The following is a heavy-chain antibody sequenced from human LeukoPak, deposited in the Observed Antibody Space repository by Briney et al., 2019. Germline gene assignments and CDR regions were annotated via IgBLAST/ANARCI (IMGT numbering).Heavy chain of an antibody. Sequence: SETLSLTCTVSGYSISSGYYWGWIRQPPGKGLEWIGSMYYSGSTYYNPSLKSRVTISVDTSKNQFSLKLSSVTAADTAVYYCAREDPNYYDSSGYSVDWGQGTLVTVSS. J-gene: IGHJ4*02. CDR1: GYSISSGYY. CDR3: AREDPNYYDSSGYSVD. CDR2: MYYSGST. V-gene: IGHV4-38-2*02. D-gene: IGHD3-22*01.